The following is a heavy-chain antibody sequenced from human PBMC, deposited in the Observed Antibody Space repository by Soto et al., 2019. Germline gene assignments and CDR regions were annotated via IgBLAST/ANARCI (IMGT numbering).Heavy chain of an antibody. J-gene: IGHJ4*02. Sequence: QVQLQQWGAGLLKPSETLSLTCAVYGGSFSGYYWSWIRQPPGKGLEWIGEINHSGSTNYNPSLKXXGXIXXDTSKNQFSLKLSSVTAADTAVYYCASSGIGSFDYWGQGTLVTVSS. CDR2: INHSGST. D-gene: IGHD3-10*01. CDR3: ASSGIGSFDY. V-gene: IGHV4-34*01. CDR1: GGSFSGYY.